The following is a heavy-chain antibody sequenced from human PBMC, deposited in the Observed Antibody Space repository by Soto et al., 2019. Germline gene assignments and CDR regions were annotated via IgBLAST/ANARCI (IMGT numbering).Heavy chain of an antibody. J-gene: IGHJ6*02. V-gene: IGHV1-8*01. CDR3: ARLGTRSEGYCSSTSCDKGAVRYYCSGMDV. D-gene: IGHD2-2*02. Sequence: GVPLKVCGEASVDSLTRYDRSCVRQDTGQGLEWMGWMNPNSGNTGYAQKFQGRVTMTRNTSTSTAYMELSSLRSEDTAVYYCARLGTRSEGYCSSTSCDKGAVRYYCSGMDVLGQGTTVTVSS. CDR1: VDSLTRYD. CDR2: MNPNSGNT.